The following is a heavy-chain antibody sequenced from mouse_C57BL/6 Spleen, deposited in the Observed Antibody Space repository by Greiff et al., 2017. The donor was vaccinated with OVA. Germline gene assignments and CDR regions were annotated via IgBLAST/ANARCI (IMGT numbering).Heavy chain of an antibody. CDR3: AIYYGYDGWYFDV. Sequence: EVQLQESGGGLVKPGGSLKLSCAASGFTFSDYGMHWVRQAPEKGLEWVAYISSGSSTIYYADTVKGRFTISRDNAKNTLFLQMTSLRSEDTAMYYCAIYYGYDGWYFDVWGTGTTVTVSS. CDR1: GFTFSDYG. J-gene: IGHJ1*03. D-gene: IGHD2-2*01. V-gene: IGHV5-17*01. CDR2: ISSGSSTI.